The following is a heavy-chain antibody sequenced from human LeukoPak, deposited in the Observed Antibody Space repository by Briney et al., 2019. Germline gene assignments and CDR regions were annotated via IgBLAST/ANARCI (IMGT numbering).Heavy chain of an antibody. J-gene: IGHJ4*02. V-gene: IGHV3-23*01. CDR2: ISGSGDNT. CDR1: GFTFGDYA. Sequence: GGSLRLSCTASGFTFGDYAMSWVRQAPGKGLEWVSAISGSGDNTYYADSVKGRFTVSRDNSKNTLYVQMKSLRAEDTAVYYCAKDFVVVPGNVNYFDYWGQGTLVTVSS. D-gene: IGHD2-21*02. CDR3: AKDFVVVPGNVNYFDY.